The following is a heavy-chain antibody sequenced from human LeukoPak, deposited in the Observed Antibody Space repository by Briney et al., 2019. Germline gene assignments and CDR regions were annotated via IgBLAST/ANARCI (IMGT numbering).Heavy chain of an antibody. Sequence: GGSLRLSCAASEFTFRSYAMTWVRQAPGKGLEWVSGVSDTGGGTYYADSVKGRFTISRDNARNSLYLQMNSLRAEDTALYYCAKDGGWSQFSYFDYWGQGTLVTVSS. CDR3: AKDGGWSQFSYFDY. CDR1: EFTFRSYA. V-gene: IGHV3-23*01. CDR2: VSDTGGGT. J-gene: IGHJ4*02. D-gene: IGHD6-19*01.